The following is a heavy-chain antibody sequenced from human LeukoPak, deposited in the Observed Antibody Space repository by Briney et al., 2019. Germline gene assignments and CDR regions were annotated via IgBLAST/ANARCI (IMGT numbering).Heavy chain of an antibody. D-gene: IGHD6-19*01. Sequence: PSETLSLTCAVYGGSFSGYYWSWIRRPPGKGLEWIGEINHSGSTNYNPSLKSRVTISVDTSKNQFSLKLSSVTAADTAVYYCARVRKQWLVQSSYFQHWGQGTLVTVSS. V-gene: IGHV4-34*01. J-gene: IGHJ1*01. CDR2: INHSGST. CDR3: ARVRKQWLVQSSYFQH. CDR1: GGSFSGYY.